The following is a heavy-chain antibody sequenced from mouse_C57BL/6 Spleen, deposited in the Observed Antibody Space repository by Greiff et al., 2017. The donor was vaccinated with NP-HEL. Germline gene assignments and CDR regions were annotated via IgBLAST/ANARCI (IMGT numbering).Heavy chain of an antibody. Sequence: EVQLVESGGGLVQPGGSLSLSCAASGFTFTDYYMSWVRQPPGKALEWLGFIRNKANGYTTEYSASVKGRFTISRDNSQSILYLQMNALRAEDSATYYCARSSPLITTVVAGGMDYWGQGTSVTVSS. V-gene: IGHV7-3*01. CDR3: ARSSPLITTVVAGGMDY. D-gene: IGHD1-1*01. J-gene: IGHJ4*01. CDR1: GFTFTDYY. CDR2: IRNKANGYTT.